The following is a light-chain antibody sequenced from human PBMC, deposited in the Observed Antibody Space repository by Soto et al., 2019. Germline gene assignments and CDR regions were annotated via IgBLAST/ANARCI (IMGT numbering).Light chain of an antibody. CDR2: EVS. J-gene: IGLJ2*01. CDR1: SSDVGSYNL. V-gene: IGLV2-23*02. Sequence: QSVLTQPPSASGSPGQSITISCTGTSSDVGSYNLVSWYQQHPGKAPKLIIYEVSRRPSGASNRFSGSRSGNTASLTISGLQAEDEADYYCCSHAGSITPVVFGGGTQLTVL. CDR3: CSHAGSITPVV.